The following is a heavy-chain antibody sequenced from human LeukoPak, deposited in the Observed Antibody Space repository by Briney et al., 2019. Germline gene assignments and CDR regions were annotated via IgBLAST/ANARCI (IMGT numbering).Heavy chain of an antibody. CDR2: ISTSGGST. CDR3: TRGAGTGWRFDS. V-gene: IGHV3-23*01. D-gene: IGHD6-19*01. CDR1: GFTVSSYA. J-gene: IGHJ4*02. Sequence: HPGGSLRLSCAASGFTVSSYAMNWVRQAPGKGLEWVATISTSGGSTYYADFVKGRFTISRDNAKNSLYLQMNSLKADDTAVYYCTRGAGTGWRFDSWGQGTLVTVSS.